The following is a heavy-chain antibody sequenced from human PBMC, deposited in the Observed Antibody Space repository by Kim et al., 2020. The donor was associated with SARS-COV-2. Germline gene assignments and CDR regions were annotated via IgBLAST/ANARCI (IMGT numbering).Heavy chain of an antibody. Sequence: YSPSFQGQVTISADKSISTAYLQWSSLKASDTAMYYCARLTGTTGDYFDYWGQGTLVTVSS. J-gene: IGHJ4*02. D-gene: IGHD1-7*01. CDR3: ARLTGTTGDYFDY. V-gene: IGHV5-51*01.